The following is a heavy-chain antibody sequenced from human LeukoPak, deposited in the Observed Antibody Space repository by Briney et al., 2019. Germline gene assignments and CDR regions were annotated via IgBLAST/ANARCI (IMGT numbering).Heavy chain of an antibody. CDR3: ARDGPGSGQTYFDY. CDR2: INPNSGGT. D-gene: IGHD3-10*01. CDR1: GYTFTGYY. V-gene: IGHV1-2*02. J-gene: IGHJ4*02. Sequence: ASVKVSCKASGYTFTGYYMHWLRQAPGQGLEWMGWINPNSGGTNYAQKFQGRVTMTRDTSISTAYMELSRLSSDDTAVYYCARDGPGSGQTYFDYWGQGTLVTVSS.